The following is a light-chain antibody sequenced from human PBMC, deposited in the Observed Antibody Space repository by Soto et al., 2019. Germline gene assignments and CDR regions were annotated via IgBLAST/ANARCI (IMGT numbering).Light chain of an antibody. CDR3: AAWEDSLNGVL. V-gene: IGLV1-44*01. CDR2: NNS. J-gene: IGLJ2*01. Sequence: QSVLTQPPSASGTPGQSVTISCSGSSSNIGKNTVHWYQKLPSTAPKLLIKNNSQRPSGVPDRFSGSKSGTSASLVISGLQSEDEADYYCAAWEDSLNGVLFGGGTKLTVL. CDR1: SSNIGKNT.